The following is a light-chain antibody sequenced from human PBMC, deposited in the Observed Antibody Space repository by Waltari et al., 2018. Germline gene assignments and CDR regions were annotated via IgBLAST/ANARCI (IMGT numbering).Light chain of an antibody. J-gene: IGLJ3*02. Sequence: QSALTQPASVSGSPGPSITISCTGTSSAIGAYNYVSWYQQHPAKAPKLMISEFTNPPSGVPDRFSGSKSGNTASLRISGLQAEDEADYYRSSYRSRNTPVLFGGGTTLTVV. CDR1: SSAIGAYNY. V-gene: IGLV2-14*01. CDR2: EFT. CDR3: SSYRSRNTPVL.